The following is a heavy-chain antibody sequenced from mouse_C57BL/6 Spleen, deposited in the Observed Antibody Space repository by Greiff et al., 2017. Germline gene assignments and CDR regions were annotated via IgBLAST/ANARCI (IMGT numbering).Heavy chain of an antibody. CDR1: GYTFPSYG. Sequence: VQLQQSGAELARPGASVKLSCKASGYTFPSYGISWVKQRTGQGLEWIGEIYPRSGNTYYNEKFKGKATLTADQSSSTAYMELRSLTSEDSAVYFCARSTMVTAGDYFDDWGQGTTLTVSS. J-gene: IGHJ2*01. D-gene: IGHD2-2*01. V-gene: IGHV1-81*01. CDR2: IYPRSGNT. CDR3: ARSTMVTAGDYFDD.